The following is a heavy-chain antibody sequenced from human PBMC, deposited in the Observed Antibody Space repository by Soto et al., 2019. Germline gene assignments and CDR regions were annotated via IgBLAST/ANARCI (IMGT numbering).Heavy chain of an antibody. J-gene: IGHJ3*02. CDR3: ARGGGSLPKWLLCTVQI. Sequence: GGSLRLSCAASGFTFSSYWMSWVRQAPGKGLEWVANIKQDGSEKYYVDSVKGRFTISRDNAKNSLYLQMNSLRAEDTAVYYCARGGGSLPKWLLCTVQIWGQGTMVTVSS. D-gene: IGHD3-3*01. V-gene: IGHV3-7*03. CDR2: IKQDGSEK. CDR1: GFTFSSYW.